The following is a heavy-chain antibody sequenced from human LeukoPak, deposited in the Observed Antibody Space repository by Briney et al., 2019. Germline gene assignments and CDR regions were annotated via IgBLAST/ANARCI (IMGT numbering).Heavy chain of an antibody. CDR1: GGSFSSSSYY. V-gene: IGHV4-61*02. CDR3: ARARYYYDSSGYHYYYGMDV. J-gene: IGHJ6*02. Sequence: SETLSLTCTVSGGSFSSSSYYWSWIRQPAGTGLEWIGRIYTSGSTNYNPSLKSRVTISVDTSKNQFSLKLSSVTAADTAVYYCARARYYYDSSGYHYYYGMDVWGQGTTVTVSS. CDR2: IYTSGST. D-gene: IGHD3-22*01.